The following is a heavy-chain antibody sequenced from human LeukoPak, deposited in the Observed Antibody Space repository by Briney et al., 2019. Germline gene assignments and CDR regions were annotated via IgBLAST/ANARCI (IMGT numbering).Heavy chain of an antibody. CDR3: ARDGGSSYYYYYMDV. D-gene: IGHD3-16*01. CDR2: IYTSGNT. V-gene: IGHV4-4*07. CDR1: GGSIRRYY. Sequence: SETLSLTCTVSGGSIRRYYWSWIRQPAGKGLEWIGRIYTSGNTNYNPSLKSRVTMSVNTSKNHFSLKLSSVTAADTAVYYCARDGGSSYYYYYMDVWGKGTTVTVSS. J-gene: IGHJ6*03.